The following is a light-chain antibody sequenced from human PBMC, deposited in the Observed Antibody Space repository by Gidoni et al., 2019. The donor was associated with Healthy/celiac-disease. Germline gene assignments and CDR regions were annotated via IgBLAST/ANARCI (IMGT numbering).Light chain of an antibody. CDR1: KSVSSN. Sequence: EIVMTQSPATLSVSPGERATLSCRASKSVSSNLAWYQQKPGQAPRLLIYGASPRATGIPARFSGSGSGTEFTLTISSLQSEDFAVYYCQQYNNWPPLTFGGGTKVEIK. J-gene: IGKJ4*01. CDR3: QQYNNWPPLT. CDR2: GAS. V-gene: IGKV3-15*01.